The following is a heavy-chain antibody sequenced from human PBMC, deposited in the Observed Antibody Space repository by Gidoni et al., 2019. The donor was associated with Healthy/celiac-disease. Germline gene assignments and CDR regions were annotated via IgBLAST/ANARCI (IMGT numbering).Heavy chain of an antibody. CDR2: IWYDGSNK. CDR3: ARDSGPYDFWSGYGAFDI. D-gene: IGHD3-3*01. Sequence: QVQLVASGGGVVQPGRALRLSCAASGFTFSSYGMHWVRQAPGKGLECVAVIWYDGSNKYYADSVKGRFTISRDNSKNTLYLQMNSLRAEDTAVYYCARDSGPYDFWSGYGAFDIWGQGTMVTDSS. V-gene: IGHV3-33*01. CDR1: GFTFSSYG. J-gene: IGHJ3*02.